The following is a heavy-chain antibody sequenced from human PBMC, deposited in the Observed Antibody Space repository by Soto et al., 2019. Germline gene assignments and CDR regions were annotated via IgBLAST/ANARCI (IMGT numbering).Heavy chain of an antibody. V-gene: IGHV4-31*03. CDR2: IYYSGST. CDR1: GGSISSGGYY. Sequence: QVQLQESGPGLVKPSQTLSLTCTVSGGSISSGGYYWSWIRQHPGKGLEWIGYIYYSGSTYYNPSLKSRVTISVDTSKNQFSLKLSSVTAADTAVYYCARDIVPAAQGYSAFRYYYYGMDVWGQGTTVTVSS. D-gene: IGHD2-2*01. CDR3: ARDIVPAAQGYSAFRYYYYGMDV. J-gene: IGHJ6*02.